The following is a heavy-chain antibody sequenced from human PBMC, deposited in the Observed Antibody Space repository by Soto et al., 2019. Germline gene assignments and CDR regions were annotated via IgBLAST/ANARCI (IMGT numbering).Heavy chain of an antibody. J-gene: IGHJ4*02. Sequence: PGQGLEWMGIINLSNADTSYAQKLQGRVTMIRDTSASTVYMELSSLRSEDTAVYHCAKDLVSRYDILTDYPRFDYWGQGTLVTVSS. V-gene: IGHV1-46*01. CDR3: AKDLVSRYDILTDYPRFDY. CDR2: INLSNADT. D-gene: IGHD3-9*01.